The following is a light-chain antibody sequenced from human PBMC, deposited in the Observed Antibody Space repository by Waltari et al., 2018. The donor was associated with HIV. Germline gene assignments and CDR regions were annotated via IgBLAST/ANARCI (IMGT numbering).Light chain of an antibody. CDR2: EVS. Sequence: QSALTQPASVSGSPGQSITISCTGTSSNIGTYNLFSWHQHHPGKAPKTLIYEVSQRPSGVSKRFSGSKAGNTASLTISGLQAEDEADYYCCSYAGSSTLVFGGGTKVTVL. V-gene: IGLV2-23*02. CDR3: CSYAGSSTLV. CDR1: SSNIGTYNL. J-gene: IGLJ3*02.